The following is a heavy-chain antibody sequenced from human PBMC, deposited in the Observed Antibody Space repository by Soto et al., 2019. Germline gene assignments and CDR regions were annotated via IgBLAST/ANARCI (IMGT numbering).Heavy chain of an antibody. V-gene: IGHV3-11*01. J-gene: IGHJ6*02. CDR3: ARDPRHSKLDRLYYYYYGMDV. D-gene: IGHD6-13*01. CDR2: ISSSGSTI. Sequence: PGGSLRLSCAASGFTFSDYYMSWIRQAPGKGLEWVSYISSSGSTIYYADSVKGRFTISRDNAKNSLYLQMNSLRAEDTAVYYCARDPRHSKLDRLYYYYYGMDVWGQGTTVTVSS. CDR1: GFTFSDYY.